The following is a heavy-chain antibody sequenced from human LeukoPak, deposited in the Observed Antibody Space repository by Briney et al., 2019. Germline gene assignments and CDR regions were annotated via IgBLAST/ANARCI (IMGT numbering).Heavy chain of an antibody. CDR3: ARDSGGVRFLDPGDY. CDR2: IYTSGNT. Sequence: SETLSLTCTVSGGSIRSYYWSWIRQPAGKGLEWIGRIYTSGNTNYNPSLKSRVTMSVDTSKNQFSLKLSSVTAADTAVYYCARDSGGVRFLDPGDYWGQGTLVTVSS. CDR1: GGSIRSYY. D-gene: IGHD3-3*01. J-gene: IGHJ4*02. V-gene: IGHV4-4*07.